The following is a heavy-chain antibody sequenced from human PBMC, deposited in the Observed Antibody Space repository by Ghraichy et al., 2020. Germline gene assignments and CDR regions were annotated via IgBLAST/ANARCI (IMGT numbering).Heavy chain of an antibody. V-gene: IGHV4-61*01. CDR1: GGSVSSGTYY. D-gene: IGHD4-17*01. J-gene: IGHJ4*02. CDR3: ASGWVTRSGYDY. Sequence: SETLSLTCTVSGGSVSSGTYYWSWIRQPPGKGLEWIGYIYYSGSTKYNPSLKSRVTMLVGTSKNQFSLNLSSVSTADTAVYYCASGWVTRSGYDYWGQGTLVTVSS. CDR2: IYYSGST.